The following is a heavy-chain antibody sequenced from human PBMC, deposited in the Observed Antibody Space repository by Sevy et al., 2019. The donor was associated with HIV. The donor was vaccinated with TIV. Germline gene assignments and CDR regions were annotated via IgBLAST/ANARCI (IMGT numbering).Heavy chain of an antibody. CDR3: ARCSSSSFFSYYYYYGMDV. CDR1: GFTFSSYW. D-gene: IGHD6-6*01. Sequence: GSLRLSCAASGFTFSSYWMSWVRQAPGKGLEWVANIKQDGSEKYYVDSVKGRFTISRDNAKNSLYLQMNSLRAEDTAVYYCARCSSSSFFSYYYYYGMDVWGQGTTVTVSS. CDR2: IKQDGSEK. J-gene: IGHJ6*02. V-gene: IGHV3-7*01.